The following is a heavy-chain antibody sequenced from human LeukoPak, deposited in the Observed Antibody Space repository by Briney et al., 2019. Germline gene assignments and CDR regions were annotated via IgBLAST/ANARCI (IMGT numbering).Heavy chain of an antibody. CDR1: GFSLSTSGVG. D-gene: IGHD3-22*01. J-gene: IGHJ4*02. Sequence: SGPTLVKPTQTLTLTCTFSGFSLSTSGVGVGWIRQPPGKALEWLALIYWNDDKRYSPSLKSRLTITKDTSKNQVVLTMTNMDPVDTATYYCAHLDSSGYYPNFNYWGKGTLVTVSS. V-gene: IGHV2-5*01. CDR3: AHLDSSGYYPNFNY. CDR2: IYWNDDK.